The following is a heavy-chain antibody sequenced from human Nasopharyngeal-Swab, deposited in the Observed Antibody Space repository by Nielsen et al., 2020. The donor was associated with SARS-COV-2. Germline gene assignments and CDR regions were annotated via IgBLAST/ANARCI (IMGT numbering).Heavy chain of an antibody. CDR1: GFTFSSYG. J-gene: IGHJ4*02. CDR3: AKDLVGATPLDY. D-gene: IGHD1-26*01. V-gene: IGHV3-30*02. CDR2: IWYDGSNK. Sequence: GGSLRLSCAASGFTFSSYGMHWVRQAPGKGLEWVAVIWYDGSNKYYADSVKGRFTISRDNSKNTLYLQMNSLRAEDTAVYYCAKDLVGATPLDYWGQGTLVTVSS.